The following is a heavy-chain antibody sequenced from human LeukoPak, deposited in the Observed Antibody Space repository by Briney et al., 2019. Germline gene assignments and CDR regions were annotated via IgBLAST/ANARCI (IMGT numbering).Heavy chain of an antibody. V-gene: IGHV4-59*05. D-gene: IGHD4-17*01. CDR1: GGSISSYY. CDR2: FHSYGDT. CDR3: ARFPTGFPNWVDP. Sequence: SETLSLTCTVSGGSISSYYWSWIRQPAGKGLEWIGTFHSYGDTYYNPSLMSRVSISVDSSKNQLSLNLTSVTAADTAVYYCARFPTGFPNWVDPWGQGTLVTVSS. J-gene: IGHJ5*02.